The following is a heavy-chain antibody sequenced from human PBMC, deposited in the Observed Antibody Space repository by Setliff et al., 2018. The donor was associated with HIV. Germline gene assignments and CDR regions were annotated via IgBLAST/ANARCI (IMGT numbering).Heavy chain of an antibody. V-gene: IGHV1-46*03. Sequence: ASVKVSCKASGYTFTSHYMHWVRQAPGQGLEWMGIINPSGGSTKYAQKFQGRLIITKDTSTSTVYMELSSLRSDDTAVYYCGRDYRSWIRAIGYWGQGTLVTVSS. CDR1: GYTFTSHY. CDR2: INPSGGST. D-gene: IGHD5-12*01. J-gene: IGHJ4*02. CDR3: GRDYRSWIRAIGY.